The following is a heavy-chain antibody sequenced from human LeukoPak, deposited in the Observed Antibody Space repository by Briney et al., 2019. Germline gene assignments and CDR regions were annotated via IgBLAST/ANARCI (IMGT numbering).Heavy chain of an antibody. CDR1: GYTFTGYY. CDR3: ARDCGYRAKGPFDY. J-gene: IGHJ4*02. D-gene: IGHD5-18*01. Sequence: ASVKVSCKASGYTFTGYYMHWVRQAPGQGLEWMGWINPNSGGTNYAQKFQGRVTMTRDTSISTAYMELSRLRSDDTAVYYCARDCGYRAKGPFDYWGQGTLVTVSS. CDR2: INPNSGGT. V-gene: IGHV1-2*02.